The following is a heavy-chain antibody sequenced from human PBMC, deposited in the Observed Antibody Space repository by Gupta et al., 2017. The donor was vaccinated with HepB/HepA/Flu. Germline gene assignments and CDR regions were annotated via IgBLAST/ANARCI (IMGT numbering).Heavy chain of an antibody. CDR1: GFTFSSYA. CDR3: ARDIVVVVAATPFAGMDV. V-gene: IGHV3-30-3*01. Sequence: QVQLVESGGGVVQPGRSLRLSCAASGFTFSSYAMHWVRQAPDKGLEWVAGISYDGSNKYYADSVKGRVTISRDNSKNTLYRQMNSLRAEETAVYYCARDIVVVVAATPFAGMDVGGQGTTVTVSS. CDR2: ISYDGSNK. J-gene: IGHJ6*02. D-gene: IGHD2-15*01.